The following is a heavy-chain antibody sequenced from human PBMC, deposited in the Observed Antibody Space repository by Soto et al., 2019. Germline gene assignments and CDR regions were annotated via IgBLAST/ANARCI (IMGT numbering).Heavy chain of an antibody. V-gene: IGHV4-30-4*01. J-gene: IGHJ5*02. CDR3: ARAMVVTQNWFDP. CDR2: IYYSGST. Sequence: QVQLQESGPGLVKPSQTLSLTCTVSGGSFSSGDYYWSWIRQPPGKGLEWIGYIYYSGSTYYNPSLKSRVTISVDTSKNQFSLKLSSVTAADTAVYYCARAMVVTQNWFDPWGQGTLVTVSS. D-gene: IGHD2-21*02. CDR1: GGSFSSGDYY.